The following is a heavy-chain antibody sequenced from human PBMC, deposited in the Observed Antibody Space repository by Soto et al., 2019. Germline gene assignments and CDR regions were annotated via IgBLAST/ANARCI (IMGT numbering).Heavy chain of an antibody. CDR1: GFTFSSYA. CDR3: AKVPGSSTNYYYYYMDV. J-gene: IGHJ6*03. Sequence: GGSLRLSCVASGFTFSSYAMSWVRQAPGKGLEWVSTIRGSGGSTYYADSVKGRFTISRDNSKNTLYLQMNSLRAEDTAVYFCAKVPGSSTNYYYYYMDVWGKGTTVTVSS. V-gene: IGHV3-23*01. CDR2: IRGSGGST. D-gene: IGHD6-6*01.